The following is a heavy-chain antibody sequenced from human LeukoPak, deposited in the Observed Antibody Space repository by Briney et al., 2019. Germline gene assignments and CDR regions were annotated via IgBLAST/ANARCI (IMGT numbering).Heavy chain of an antibody. V-gene: IGHV3-43*02. Sequence: GGSLRLSCAASGFTFHNYAMHWVRQAPGKGLEWVSLIKGNGDTTYNADSVQGRFTISRDNSKNSLYLQINSLRTEDTALYYCAKDIGSGWSFDYWGQGTLVTVSS. CDR3: AKDIGSGWSFDY. J-gene: IGHJ4*02. CDR2: IKGNGDTT. D-gene: IGHD6-19*01. CDR1: GFTFHNYA.